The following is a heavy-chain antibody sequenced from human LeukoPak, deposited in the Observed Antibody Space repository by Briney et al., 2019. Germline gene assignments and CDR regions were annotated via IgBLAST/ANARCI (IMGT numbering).Heavy chain of an antibody. V-gene: IGHV3-23*01. CDR3: AKGVDYDSSGWYYYYMDV. J-gene: IGHJ6*03. Sequence: GGSLRLSCAVSGFTFSSYDMSWVRQAPGKGLEWVPGISGSGGSTYYADSVKGRFTISRDTSKNALYLQMNSLRVEDTAVYYCAKGVDYDSSGWYYYYMDVWGKGTTVTISS. CDR1: GFTFSSYD. D-gene: IGHD3-22*01. CDR2: ISGSGGST.